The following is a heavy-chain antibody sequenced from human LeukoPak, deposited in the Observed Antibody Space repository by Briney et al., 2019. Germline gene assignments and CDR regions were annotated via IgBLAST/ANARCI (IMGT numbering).Heavy chain of an antibody. D-gene: IGHD1-26*01. CDR1: GYTFTGYY. CDR3: ARGIVGATTGD. CDR2: INPNSGGT. Sequence: ASVKVSCKASGYTFTGYYMHWVRQAPGQGLEWMVWINPNSGGTNYAQKFQGRVTMTRDTSISPAYMELSRLRSDDTAVYYGARGIVGATTGDWGEGTLVTVSS. V-gene: IGHV1-2*02. J-gene: IGHJ4*02.